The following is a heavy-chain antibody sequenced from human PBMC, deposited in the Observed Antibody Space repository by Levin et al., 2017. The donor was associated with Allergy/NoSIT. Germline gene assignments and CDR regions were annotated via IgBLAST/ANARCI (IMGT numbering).Heavy chain of an antibody. D-gene: IGHD2-15*01. CDR1: GFSFSAFG. J-gene: IGHJ3*02. CDR2: ISFDGSHI. V-gene: IGHV3-33*01. Sequence: AGGSLRLSCAASGFSFSAFGFHWVRQAPGKGLEWVTMISFDGSHIHYADSLKGRFTISRDDSKNTVNLQMNSLTADDTGVYYCARDVLPNGSRAFDIWGQGTMVIFSS. CDR3: ARDVLPNGSRAFDI.